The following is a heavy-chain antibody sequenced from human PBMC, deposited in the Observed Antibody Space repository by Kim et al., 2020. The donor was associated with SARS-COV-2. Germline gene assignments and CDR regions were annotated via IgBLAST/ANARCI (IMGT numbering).Heavy chain of an antibody. CDR3: ARWGLYCSGGSCRDY. J-gene: IGHJ4*02. V-gene: IGHV4-59*01. Sequence: SETLSLTCTVSGGSISSYYWSWIRQPPGKGLEWIGYIYYSGSTNYNPSLKSRVTISVDTSKNQFSLKLSSVTAADTAVYYCARWGLYCSGGSCRDYWGQGTLFTVSS. D-gene: IGHD2-15*01. CDR2: IYYSGST. CDR1: GGSISSYY.